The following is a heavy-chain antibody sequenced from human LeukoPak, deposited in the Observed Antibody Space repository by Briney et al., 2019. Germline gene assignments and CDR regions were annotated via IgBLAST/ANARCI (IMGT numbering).Heavy chain of an antibody. Sequence: WGSLRLSCAASGFTFSNYGMHWVRQAPGKGLEWVAFIRYDGSNKFYPDYGKGRFTISRDNSKNMVYLQMNSLRDADTAVYYCAKELDHDSSGYAPTDYWGQGTLVT. V-gene: IGHV3-30*02. J-gene: IGHJ4*02. CDR1: GFTFSNYG. CDR2: IRYDGSNK. CDR3: AKELDHDSSGYAPTDY. D-gene: IGHD3-22*01.